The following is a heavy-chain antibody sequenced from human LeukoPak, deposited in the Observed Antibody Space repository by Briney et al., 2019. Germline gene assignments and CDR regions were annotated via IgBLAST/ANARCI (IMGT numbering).Heavy chain of an antibody. J-gene: IGHJ6*03. CDR3: ARVRYCSSTSCYRDYYYYMDV. V-gene: IGHV3-74*01. D-gene: IGHD2-2*02. CDR1: GFTFSSYW. CDR2: INSDGSST. Sequence: GGSLRLSCAASGFTFSSYWMHWVRQAPGKGLVWVSRINSDGSSTSYADSVKGRFTISRDNAKNTLYLQMNSLRAEDTAVYYCARVRYCSSTSCYRDYYYYMDVWGKGTTVTVS.